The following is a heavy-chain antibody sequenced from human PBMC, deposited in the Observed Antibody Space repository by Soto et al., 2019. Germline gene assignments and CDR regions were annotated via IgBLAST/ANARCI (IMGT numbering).Heavy chain of an antibody. CDR3: ARDRSMIVVVPGY. V-gene: IGHV3-30-3*01. CDR2: ISYDGSNK. CDR1: GFPFCSYA. J-gene: IGHJ4*02. D-gene: IGHD3-22*01. Sequence: GGSLSLSCAASGFPFCSYAMHWVRQAPGKGLEWVSFISYDGSNKYYADSVKGRFTISRDNSKNTLYLQMNSLRAEDTAVYYCARDRSMIVVVPGYWGQGTLVTVSS.